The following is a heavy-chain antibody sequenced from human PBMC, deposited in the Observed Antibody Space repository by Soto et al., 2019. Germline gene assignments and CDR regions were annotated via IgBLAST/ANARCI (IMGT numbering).Heavy chain of an antibody. D-gene: IGHD2-15*01. CDR3: ASATVVAATFDF. J-gene: IGHJ4*02. CDR2: ISSGSSNI. Sequence: PGGSLTLSCAASRFAFRSYNMNWVHQAPGKGLEWVASISSGSSNIYYADSVKGRFTISRDNAKNSLFLQMDSLRAEDSAVYYCASATVVAATFDFWGQGTLVTVSS. V-gene: IGHV3-21*01. CDR1: RFAFRSYN.